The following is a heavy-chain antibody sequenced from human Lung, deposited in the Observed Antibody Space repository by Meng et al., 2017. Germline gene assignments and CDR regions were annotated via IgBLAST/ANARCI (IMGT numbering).Heavy chain of an antibody. CDR2: VKSKDYGGTT. Sequence: GGSLRLSCAASGFTFNDAWVNWVRQAPGKGLEWVCRVKSKDYGGTTEYAAPVKGRFTVSRDDSRNTLSLQMNSLKIEDTDVYYFSTNYGRFYYGMDLWGRGTTVTVSS. CDR1: GFTFNDAW. J-gene: IGHJ6*02. V-gene: IGHV3-15*01. CDR3: STNYGRFYYGMDL. D-gene: IGHD2-15*01.